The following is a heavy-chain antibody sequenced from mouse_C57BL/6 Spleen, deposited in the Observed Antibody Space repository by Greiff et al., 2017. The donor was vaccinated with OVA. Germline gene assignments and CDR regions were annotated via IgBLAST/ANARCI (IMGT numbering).Heavy chain of an antibody. D-gene: IGHD1-1*01. Sequence: VHVKQSGTVLARPGASVKMSCKTSGYTFTSYWMPWVKQRPGQGLEWIGAIYPGNSDTSYNQKFKGKAKLTAVTSASTAYMELSSLTNEDSAVYYCTRRTYGSGYFDVWGTGTTVTVSS. J-gene: IGHJ1*03. CDR2: IYPGNSDT. V-gene: IGHV1-5*01. CDR3: TRRTYGSGYFDV. CDR1: GYTFTSYW.